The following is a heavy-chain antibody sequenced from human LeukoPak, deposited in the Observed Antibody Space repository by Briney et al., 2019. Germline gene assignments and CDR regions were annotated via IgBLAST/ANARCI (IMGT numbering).Heavy chain of an antibody. D-gene: IGHD6-13*01. CDR2: INPSGGST. Sequence: ASVKVSCKASGYTFTSYYMHWVRQAPGQGLEWMGIINPSGGSTSYAQKFQGRVTMTRDTSTSTVYMELSSLRSEDTAVYYCARGPRAAAGPTDDYYFDYWGQGTLVTVSS. CDR1: GYTFTSYY. J-gene: IGHJ4*02. CDR3: ARGPRAAAGPTDDYYFDY. V-gene: IGHV1-46*01.